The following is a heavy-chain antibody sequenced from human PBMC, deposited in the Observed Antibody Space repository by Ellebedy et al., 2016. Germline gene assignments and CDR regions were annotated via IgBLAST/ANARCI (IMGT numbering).Heavy chain of an antibody. CDR1: GFIFADYG. CDR2: INWNGDKT. D-gene: IGHD3-10*01. CDR3: ARALMVRGGLYNYYGVDV. J-gene: IGHJ6*02. Sequence: GGSLRLSXTTSGFIFADYGWSWVRQAPGKGLEWVSGINWNGDKTGYADSVRGRVTISRVNAKNSLYLEMNSLRADDTAVYYCARALMVRGGLYNYYGVDVWGQGTTVTVSS. V-gene: IGHV3-20*03.